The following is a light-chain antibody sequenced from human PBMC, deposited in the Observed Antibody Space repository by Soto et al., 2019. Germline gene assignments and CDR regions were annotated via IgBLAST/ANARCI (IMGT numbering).Light chain of an antibody. CDR2: DAS. Sequence: VMTQSPATLSVSPGERATLSCRASQSVGSFLAWYQHKPGQAPRLLIYDASNRATGIPARFSGSGSGTDFTLTISSLEPEDFAVYYCQQRSSWPIAFGQGTRLEIK. CDR3: QQRSSWPIA. CDR1: QSVGSF. J-gene: IGKJ5*01. V-gene: IGKV3-11*01.